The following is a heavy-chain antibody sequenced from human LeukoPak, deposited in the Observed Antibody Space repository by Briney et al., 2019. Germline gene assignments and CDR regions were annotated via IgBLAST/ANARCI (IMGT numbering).Heavy chain of an antibody. V-gene: IGHV3-74*01. Sequence: PGGSLRLPCAASGFTFSSYWMHWVRQAPGKGLVWVSRIESDGSSTNYADSVKGRFNISRDNAKNTLYLQMNSLRAEDTAVYYCARLKLLWSNYFDYWGQGTLVTVSS. CDR3: ARLKLLWSNYFDY. D-gene: IGHD2-2*01. CDR1: GFTFSSYW. CDR2: IESDGSST. J-gene: IGHJ4*02.